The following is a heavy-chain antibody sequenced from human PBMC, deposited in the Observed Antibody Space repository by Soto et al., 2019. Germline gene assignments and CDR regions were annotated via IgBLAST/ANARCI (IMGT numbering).Heavy chain of an antibody. CDR3: ARDPYYGAIDY. CDR2: ISVDGGDK. D-gene: IGHD3-10*01. Sequence: PGGSLRLSCAASGFTLSDYWMHWVRQVPGKGLLWVSRISVDGGDKTYADSVKGRFTISRDNAKNSLYLQMNTLRAEDTAVYYCARDPYYGAIDYWGLGTLVTVSS. CDR1: GFTLSDYW. J-gene: IGHJ4*02. V-gene: IGHV3-74*01.